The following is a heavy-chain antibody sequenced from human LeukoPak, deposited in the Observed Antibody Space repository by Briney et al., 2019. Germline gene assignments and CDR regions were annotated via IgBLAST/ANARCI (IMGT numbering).Heavy chain of an antibody. CDR3: AKDLGRIVVVITLDAFDI. D-gene: IGHD3-22*01. J-gene: IGHJ3*02. CDR2: ISYDGSNK. Sequence: GGSLRLSCAASGFAFSSYAMHWVRQAPGKGLEWVAVISYDGSNKYYADSVKGRFAISRDNSKNTLYLQMNSLRAEDTAVYYCAKDLGRIVVVITLDAFDIWGQGTMVTVSS. V-gene: IGHV3-30*09. CDR1: GFAFSSYA.